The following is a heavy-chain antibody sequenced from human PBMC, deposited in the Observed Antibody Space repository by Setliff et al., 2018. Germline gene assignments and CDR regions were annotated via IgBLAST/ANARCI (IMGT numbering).Heavy chain of an antibody. CDR2: ISGDGGFR. CDR1: GFTFSNYG. V-gene: IGHV3-NL1*01. D-gene: IGHD3-3*01. J-gene: IGHJ4*02. Sequence: ETLRLSCVASGFTFSNYGMHWVRQAPGKGLEWVSIISGDGGFRDYGDSVKDRFIISRDNPRSTVYLQMNRLRVEDTAVYYCARGGGSGFGLEYLESWGQGTLVTVSS. CDR3: ARGGGSGFGLEYLES.